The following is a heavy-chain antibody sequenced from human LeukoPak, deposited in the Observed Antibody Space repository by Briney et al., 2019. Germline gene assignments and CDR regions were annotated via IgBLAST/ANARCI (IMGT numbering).Heavy chain of an antibody. CDR2: IYTSGST. V-gene: IGHV4-4*07. CDR1: GGSISSYY. CDR3: ARDAPIAVAVYYYCYYMDV. J-gene: IGHJ6*03. D-gene: IGHD6-19*01. Sequence: PSETLSLTCTVSGGSISSYYWSWIRQPAGKGLEWIGRIYTSGSTNYNPSLKSRVTMSVDTSKNQFSLKLSSVTAADTAVYYCARDAPIAVAVYYYCYYMDVWGKGTTVTVSS.